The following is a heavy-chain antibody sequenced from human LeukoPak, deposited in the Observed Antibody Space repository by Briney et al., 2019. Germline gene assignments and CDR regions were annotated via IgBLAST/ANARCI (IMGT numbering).Heavy chain of an antibody. J-gene: IGHJ6*03. D-gene: IGHD3-10*01. Sequence: PSETLSLTCAVYGGSFSGYSGNWLRQPPGEGLEWMGEIDHSGSTNYNPSLKSRLTISVDTSKNQFSLRLSSVTAADTAVYYCARGRSDYGSGSYYYYYYMDVWGKGTTVTVSS. CDR3: ARGRSDYGSGSYYYYYYMDV. V-gene: IGHV4-34*01. CDR1: GGSFSGYS. CDR2: IDHSGST.